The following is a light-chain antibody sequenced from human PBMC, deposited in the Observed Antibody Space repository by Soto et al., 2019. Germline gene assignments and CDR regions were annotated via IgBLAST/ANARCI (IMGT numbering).Light chain of an antibody. CDR1: NSNIGAGYD. CDR3: QSYDSSLKKV. CDR2: GNN. V-gene: IGLV1-40*01. J-gene: IGLJ2*01. Sequence: QSVLTQPPSVSGAPGQRVTISCTGSNSNIGAGYDVHWYQQPPGEAPKLLIYGNNNRPSGVPDRFSGSKSGTSASLAITGLQAEDEADYYCQSYDSSLKKVFGGGTKLTVL.